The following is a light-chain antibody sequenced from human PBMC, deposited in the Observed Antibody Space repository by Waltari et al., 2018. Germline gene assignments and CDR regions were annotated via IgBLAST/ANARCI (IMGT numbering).Light chain of an antibody. V-gene: IGLV3-19*01. CDR3: HSRDSNGDVL. Sequence: SSELTQDPAVSVALGQTVGITCHGDSLRTYDVSWFQQKAGQAPTLVIYGKNNRPSGIPDRFSASTSGSRASLTIIGAQAEDEADYYCHSRDSNGDVLIGGGTKVTVV. J-gene: IGLJ2*01. CDR1: SLRTYD. CDR2: GKN.